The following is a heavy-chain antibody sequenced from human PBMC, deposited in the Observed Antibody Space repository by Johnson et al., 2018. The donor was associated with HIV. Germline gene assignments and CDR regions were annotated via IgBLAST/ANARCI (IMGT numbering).Heavy chain of an antibody. Sequence: VQLVESGGGLVQPGGSLRLSCAASGFTFDDYAMNWVRQAPGKGLEWVSGFTWDGDRTAYADSLKGRFTISREDAKNSLYLQMNSLRAGDTAVYYCARGGSHITIFGVDINMGAFDIWGQGTLVTVSS. CDR3: ARGGSHITIFGVDINMGAFDI. J-gene: IGHJ3*02. D-gene: IGHD3-3*01. V-gene: IGHV3-20*04. CDR2: FTWDGDRT. CDR1: GFTFDDYA.